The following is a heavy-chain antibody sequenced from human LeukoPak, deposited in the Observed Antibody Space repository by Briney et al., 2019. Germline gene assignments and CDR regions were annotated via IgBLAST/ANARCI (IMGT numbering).Heavy chain of an antibody. J-gene: IGHJ2*01. CDR3: ARDPSRQGDWYFDL. CDR1: GYTFTSDY. CDR2: INPSAGST. D-gene: IGHD1-26*01. Sequence: ASVKVSCKASGYTFTSDYMHWVRQAPGQGLEWTGIINPSAGSTSYAQKFQGRVTMTRDTSTSTVYMELSSLRSEDAAVYYCARDPSRQGDWYFDLWGRGTLVTVSS. V-gene: IGHV1-46*01.